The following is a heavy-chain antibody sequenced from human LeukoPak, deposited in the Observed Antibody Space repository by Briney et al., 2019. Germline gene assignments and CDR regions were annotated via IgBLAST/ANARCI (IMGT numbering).Heavy chain of an antibody. Sequence: GGSLRLSCAASGFTFSSYAMTWVRQAPGKGLEWVSAIGGSDGNTYYADSVEGRFTISRDNSKNTLYLQMNSLRAEDTAVYYCAKDWWTFDYYGMDVWGQGTTVTVSS. CDR2: IGGSDGNT. CDR3: AKDWWTFDYYGMDV. CDR1: GFTFSSYA. J-gene: IGHJ6*02. V-gene: IGHV3-23*01. D-gene: IGHD2-15*01.